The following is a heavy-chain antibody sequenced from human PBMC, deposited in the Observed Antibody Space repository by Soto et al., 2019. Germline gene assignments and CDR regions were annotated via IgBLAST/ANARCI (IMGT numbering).Heavy chain of an antibody. Sequence: GGSLRLSCAASGFTFSSYAMSWVRQAPGKGLEWVSAISGSGVSTYYADSVKGRFTISRDNSKDTLYLQMNSLRAEDTAVYYCAKAYRLGYCSGGSCYTPDYWGQGILVTVSS. D-gene: IGHD2-15*01. J-gene: IGHJ4*02. CDR3: AKAYRLGYCSGGSCYTPDY. CDR1: GFTFSSYA. CDR2: ISGSGVST. V-gene: IGHV3-23*01.